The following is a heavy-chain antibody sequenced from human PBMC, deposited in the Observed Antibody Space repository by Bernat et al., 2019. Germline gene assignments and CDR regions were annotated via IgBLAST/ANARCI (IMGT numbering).Heavy chain of an antibody. CDR2: IYYSGSI. CDR1: GGSVSSSSYY. V-gene: IGHV4-39*01. Sequence: QLQLQESGPGLVKPSETLSLSCNVSGGSVSSSSYYWGWIRQPPGKGLEWIATIYYSGSIYYNPSLKSRVTISLDTSMNQFSLKLRSVTAADAAIYYCVRRGIFGREPGDCRSTPCYGSRFDPWGQGTLVTVSS. J-gene: IGHJ5*02. D-gene: IGHD2-2*03. CDR3: VRRGIFGREPGDCRSTPCYGSRFDP.